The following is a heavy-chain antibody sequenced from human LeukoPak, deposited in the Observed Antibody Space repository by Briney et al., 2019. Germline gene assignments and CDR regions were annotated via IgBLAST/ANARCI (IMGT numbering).Heavy chain of an antibody. CDR1: GFTFSSYS. V-gene: IGHV3-21*01. CDR3: ARYETGVTIFGVVTTGY. CDR2: ISSSSSYI. D-gene: IGHD3-3*01. J-gene: IGHJ4*02. Sequence: PGGSLRLSCAASGFTFSSYSMNWVRQAPGKGLEWVSSISSSSSYIYYTDSVKGRFTISRDNAKNSLYLQMNSLRAEDTAVYYCARYETGVTIFGVVTTGYWGQGTLVTVSS.